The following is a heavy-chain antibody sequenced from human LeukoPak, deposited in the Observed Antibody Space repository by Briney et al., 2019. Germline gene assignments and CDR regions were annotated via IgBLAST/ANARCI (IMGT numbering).Heavy chain of an antibody. Sequence: GGCLRLSCTGSGFTFGGYALSWVRQAPGKGREWVEFIRIKVHAGTSHYAASLKDRLTISRDDSNSISYLQLTRLQIEDTAVYYCGRDALRNPSVAGRGAEYIQHWGQGTLVTVSS. CDR2: IRIKVHAGTS. J-gene: IGHJ1*01. V-gene: IGHV3-49*04. D-gene: IGHD6-19*01. CDR1: GFTFGGYA. CDR3: GRDALRNPSVAGRGAEYIQH.